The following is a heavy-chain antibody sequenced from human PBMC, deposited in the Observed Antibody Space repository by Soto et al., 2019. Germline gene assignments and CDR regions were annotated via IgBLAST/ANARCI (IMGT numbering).Heavy chain of an antibody. CDR2: IYYSGST. J-gene: IGHJ6*02. V-gene: IGHV4-39*01. CDR3: ARVVLVPAAIRGYYYYGMDV. Sequence: QLQLQESGPGLVKPSETLSLTCTVSGGSISSSSYYWGWIRQPPGKGLEWIGSIYYSGSTYYNPSLKSRVTIPVDTSKNQFSLKLSSVTAADTAVYYCARVVLVPAAIRGYYYYGMDVWGQGTTVTVSS. CDR1: GGSISSSSYY. D-gene: IGHD2-2*02.